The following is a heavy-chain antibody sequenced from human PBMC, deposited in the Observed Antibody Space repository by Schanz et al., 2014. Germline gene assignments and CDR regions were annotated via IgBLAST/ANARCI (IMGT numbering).Heavy chain of an antibody. V-gene: IGHV3-53*04. Sequence: EVQLLESGGGLVQPGESLRLSCAGSGFTVSNSYIHWVRQAPGKGLEWVSTIYSSGSTYYADSVRGRFTISRDNSMNTVYLQMNSRRSDDAAVYYCARAQGVIRLYYDVDVWGQGTTVTVSS. J-gene: IGHJ6*02. CDR3: ARAQGVIRLYYDVDV. CDR1: GFTVSNSY. CDR2: IYSSGST. D-gene: IGHD3-10*01.